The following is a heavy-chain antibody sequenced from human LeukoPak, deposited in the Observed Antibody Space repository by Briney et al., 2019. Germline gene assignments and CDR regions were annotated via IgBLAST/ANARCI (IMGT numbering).Heavy chain of an antibody. D-gene: IGHD3-16*01. CDR3: ARGGIGDYFDY. CDR1: GFTFSSYA. Sequence: GGSLRLSCAASGFTFSSYAMHWVRQAPGKGLEWVAVISYDGSNKYYADSVKGRFTISRDNSKNTLYLQMNSLRAEDTAVYYCARGGIGDYFDYWDQGTLVTVSS. V-gene: IGHV3-30-3*01. CDR2: ISYDGSNK. J-gene: IGHJ4*02.